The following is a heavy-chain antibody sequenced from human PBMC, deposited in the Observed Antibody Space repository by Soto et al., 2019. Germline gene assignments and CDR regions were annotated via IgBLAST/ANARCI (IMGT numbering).Heavy chain of an antibody. CDR2: ISGSGGST. V-gene: IGHV3-23*01. CDR1: GFTFSSYA. Sequence: GGSLRLSCAASGFTFSSYAMSWVRQAPGKGLEWVSAISGSGGSTYYADSVKGRFTISRDNSKNTLYLQMNSLRAEDTAVYYCAKKLKLLWFGELTSDYFDYWGQGTLVTVSS. CDR3: AKKLKLLWFGELTSDYFDY. J-gene: IGHJ4*02. D-gene: IGHD3-10*01.